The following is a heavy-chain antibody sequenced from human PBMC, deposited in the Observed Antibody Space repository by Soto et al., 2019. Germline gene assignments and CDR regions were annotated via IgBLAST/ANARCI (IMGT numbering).Heavy chain of an antibody. CDR3: AKDGGYIVVVPAAMEPNWFDP. Sequence: GGSLRLSRAASGFNFSSYAMSWVRKAQGKGLEWVSAISGSGGSTYYADSVKGRFTISRDNSKNTLYLQMNSLRAEDTAVYYCAKDGGYIVVVPAAMEPNWFDPWGQGTLVTVSS. J-gene: IGHJ5*02. CDR2: ISGSGGST. D-gene: IGHD2-2*01. V-gene: IGHV3-23*01. CDR1: GFNFSSYA.